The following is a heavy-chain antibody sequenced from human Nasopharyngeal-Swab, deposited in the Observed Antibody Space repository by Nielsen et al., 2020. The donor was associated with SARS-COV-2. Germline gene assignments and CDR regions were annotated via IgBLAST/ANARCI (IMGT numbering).Heavy chain of an antibody. CDR2: IWYDGSNK. J-gene: IGHJ6*02. CDR1: GFTFSSYG. CDR3: AKALSANNWNYYYYGMDV. D-gene: IGHD1-20*01. V-gene: IGHV3-33*06. Sequence: GESLKISCAASGFTFSSYGMHWVRQAPGKGLEWVAVIWYDGSNKYYADSVKGRFTISRDNSKNTLYLQMNSLRAEDTAVYYCAKALSANNWNYYYYGMDVWGQGTTVTVSS.